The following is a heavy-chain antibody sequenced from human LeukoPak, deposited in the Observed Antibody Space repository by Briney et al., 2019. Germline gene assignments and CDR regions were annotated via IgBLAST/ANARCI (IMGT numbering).Heavy chain of an antibody. CDR2: INHSGGT. CDR1: GGSFSGYY. V-gene: IGHV4-34*01. D-gene: IGHD3-9*01. CDR3: ARSMRDYDILTGYYWGSNMDV. Sequence: PSETLSLTCAVYGGSFSGYYWSWIRQPPGKGLEWIGEINHSGGTNYNPSLKSRVTISVDTSKNQFSLKLSSVTAADTAVYYCARSMRDYDILTGYYWGSNMDVWGKGTTVTVSS. J-gene: IGHJ6*03.